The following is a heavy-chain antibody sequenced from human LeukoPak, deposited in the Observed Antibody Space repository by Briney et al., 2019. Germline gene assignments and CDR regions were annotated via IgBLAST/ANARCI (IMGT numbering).Heavy chain of an antibody. J-gene: IGHJ4*02. Sequence: TSETLSLTCTVSGGSISSSSYYWGWIRQPPGKGLEWIGSIYYSGSTYYNPSLKSRVTISVDTSKSQFSLKLSSVTAADTAVYYCARVVDYYDSSGYYYALDYWGQGTLVTVSS. CDR1: GGSISSSSYY. CDR2: IYYSGST. V-gene: IGHV4-39*01. CDR3: ARVVDYYDSSGYYYALDY. D-gene: IGHD3-22*01.